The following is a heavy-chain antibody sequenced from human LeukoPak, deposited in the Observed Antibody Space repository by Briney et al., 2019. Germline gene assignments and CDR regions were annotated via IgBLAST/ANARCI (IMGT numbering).Heavy chain of an antibody. D-gene: IGHD6-13*01. CDR1: GYTFTSYG. CDR3: ARDGSSSWYFWFDP. J-gene: IGHJ5*02. CDR2: IRAYNSNT. Sequence: ASLRLSCTASGYTFTSYGISWVRQAPGQGLEWMGWIRAYNSNTNYAQKLQSRVTMPTDRSTSTAYMELRSLRSDDTAVYYCARDGSSSWYFWFDPWGQGTLVTVSS. V-gene: IGHV1-18*01.